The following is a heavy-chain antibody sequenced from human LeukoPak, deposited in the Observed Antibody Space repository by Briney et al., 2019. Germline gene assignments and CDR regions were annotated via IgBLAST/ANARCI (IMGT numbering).Heavy chain of an antibody. CDR2: VYSGGNT. CDR1: GFTVSRNY. J-gene: IGHJ4*02. Sequence: GGSLRLSCAASGFTVSRNYMSWVRQAPGKGLEWVSVVYSGGNTYYADSVKGRFTISRDNSKNTLYLQMNSLRAEDTAVYYCARVQTTFGGGFDYWGQGTLVTVSS. D-gene: IGHD3-16*01. CDR3: ARVQTTFGGGFDY. V-gene: IGHV3-66*02.